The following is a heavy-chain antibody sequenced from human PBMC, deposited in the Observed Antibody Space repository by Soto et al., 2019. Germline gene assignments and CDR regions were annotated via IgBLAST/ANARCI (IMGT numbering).Heavy chain of an antibody. CDR1: GYTFTGYF. V-gene: IGHV1-2*02. D-gene: IGHD3-16*01. CDR3: ARERGSGPYFDS. J-gene: IGHJ4*02. CDR2: INPNSGDT. Sequence: GASVKVSCKASGYTFTGYFMYWVRQAPGQGVEWMGWINPNSGDTNYAQKFQGRVTMTRDTSISTVHMELSRLRSDDTAVYYCARERGSGPYFDSWGQGTLVTVSS.